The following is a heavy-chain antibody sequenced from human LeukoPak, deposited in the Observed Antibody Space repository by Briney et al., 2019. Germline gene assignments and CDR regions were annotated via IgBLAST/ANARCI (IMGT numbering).Heavy chain of an antibody. D-gene: IGHD5-12*01. Sequence: GGSLRLSCAASGFTFSSYAMHWVRQAPGRGLEWVAVISYDGSNKYYADSVKGRFTISRDNSKNTLYLQMNSLRAEDTAVYYCATGYSGYDQLYYFDYWGQGTLVTVSS. CDR2: ISYDGSNK. V-gene: IGHV3-30-3*01. CDR1: GFTFSSYA. CDR3: ATGYSGYDQLYYFDY. J-gene: IGHJ4*02.